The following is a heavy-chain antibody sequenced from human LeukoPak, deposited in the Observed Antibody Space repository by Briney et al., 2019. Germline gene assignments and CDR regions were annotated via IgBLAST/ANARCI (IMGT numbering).Heavy chain of an antibody. CDR2: FDPEDGET. V-gene: IGHV1-24*01. CDR1: GYTLTELS. CDR3: ATGVSSSWYVGFDY. Sequence: ASVKVSCKVSGYTLTELSMHWVRQAPGKGLEWMGGFDPEDGETIYAQKFQGRVTMTVDTSTDTAYMELSSLRSEDTAVYYCATGVSSSWYVGFDYWGQGTLVTVSS. J-gene: IGHJ4*02. D-gene: IGHD6-13*01.